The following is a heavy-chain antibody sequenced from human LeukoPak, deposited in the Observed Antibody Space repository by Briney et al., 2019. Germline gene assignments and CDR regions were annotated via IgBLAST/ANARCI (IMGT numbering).Heavy chain of an antibody. J-gene: IGHJ3*02. CDR2: INHSGST. D-gene: IGHD2-8*01. Sequence: SETLSLTCAVYGGSFSGYYWSWIRQPPGEGLEWIGEINHSGSTNYNPSLKSRVTISVDTSKNQFSLKLSSVTAADTAVYYCARGGKYCTNGVCYPLIAFDIWGQGTMVTVSS. V-gene: IGHV4-34*01. CDR3: ARGGKYCTNGVCYPLIAFDI. CDR1: GGSFSGYY.